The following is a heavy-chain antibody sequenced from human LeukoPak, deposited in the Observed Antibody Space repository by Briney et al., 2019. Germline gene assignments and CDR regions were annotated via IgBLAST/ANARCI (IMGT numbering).Heavy chain of an antibody. V-gene: IGHV3-66*01. CDR1: GFTVSDNY. CDR2: IYSDGRT. Sequence: GGSLRLSCAASGFTVSDNYMSWVRQAPGKGLDWVSIIYSDGRTFYADSVTGRFTISRDNSKNTGYLQMNSLRVEDTAVYYCARDPGYSYGYDYWGQGTLVTVSS. D-gene: IGHD5-18*01. J-gene: IGHJ4*02. CDR3: ARDPGYSYGYDY.